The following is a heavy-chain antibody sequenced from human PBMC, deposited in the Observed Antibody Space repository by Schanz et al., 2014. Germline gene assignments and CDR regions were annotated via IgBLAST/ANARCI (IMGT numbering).Heavy chain of an antibody. V-gene: IGHV3-30*19. CDR1: GFTFISYD. CDR2: MSYDGSNK. J-gene: IGHJ4*02. Sequence: VQLVESGGGLVKPGRSLRLSCVASGFTFISYDIHWVRQAPGKGLEWVAVMSYDGSNKYYADSVKGRFIISRDNSNNTVYLQMNTLRAEDTAVYYCAREDCSATSCYFRYWGQGTLVTVSS. CDR3: AREDCSATSCYFRY. D-gene: IGHD2-21*01.